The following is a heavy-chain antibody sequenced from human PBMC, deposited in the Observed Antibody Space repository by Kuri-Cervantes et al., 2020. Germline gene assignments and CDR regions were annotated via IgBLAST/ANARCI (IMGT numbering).Heavy chain of an antibody. CDR2: LSAGGGST. CDR1: GFSFGDYG. Sequence: GGSLRLSCTTSGFSFGDYGVIWVRQIPGKGLEWVSALSAGGGSTYYADSAKGRFTISRDNSKNTLYLQMNSLRVEDTAVYYCAKVAIPAGTRGRLSYYYGLDVWGQGTTVTVSS. CDR3: AKVAIPAGTRGRLSYYYGLDV. V-gene: IGHV3-23*01. D-gene: IGHD2-2*01. J-gene: IGHJ6*02.